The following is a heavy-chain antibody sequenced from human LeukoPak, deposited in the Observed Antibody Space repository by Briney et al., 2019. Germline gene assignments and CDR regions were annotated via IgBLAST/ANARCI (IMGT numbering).Heavy chain of an antibody. J-gene: IGHJ4*02. CDR1: GNFFSSGYY. Sequence: SETLSLTCAVTGNFFSSGYYWGWIRQPPGKGLEWIGSIYHSGSTYYNPSLRSRVTISVDTSKSRFSLKMRSVTAADTAVYYCAGQHVTNGYYFYWGQGTLVTVSS. V-gene: IGHV4-38-2*01. CDR2: IYHSGST. CDR3: AGQHVTNGYYFY. D-gene: IGHD3-22*01.